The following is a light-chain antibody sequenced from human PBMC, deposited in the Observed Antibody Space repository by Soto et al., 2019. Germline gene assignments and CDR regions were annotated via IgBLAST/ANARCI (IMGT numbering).Light chain of an antibody. CDR3: QQFNSYPLT. Sequence: AIQLTQSPSSLSASVGDRVTITCRASQGISSALAWYQQKPGKAPKLLIYDASSLESGVPSRFSGSGSGTDFTLTISSLQTEDFATYYCQQFNSYPLTSGPGTKVDIK. J-gene: IGKJ3*01. V-gene: IGKV1-13*02. CDR2: DAS. CDR1: QGISSA.